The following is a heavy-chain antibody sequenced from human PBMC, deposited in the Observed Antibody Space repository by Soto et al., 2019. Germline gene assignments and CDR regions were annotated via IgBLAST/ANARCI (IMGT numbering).Heavy chain of an antibody. V-gene: IGHV3-64D*06. D-gene: IGHD6-19*01. CDR3: VTGYSSGRSEIY. J-gene: IGHJ4*02. CDR2: ISDAGGGT. CDR1: GFTFRIYT. Sequence: PGGSLRLSCSASGFTFRIYTMLWVRQAPGKGLEYVSAISDAGGGTYYADSVKGRFTISRDDPKNTLYLQMSNLRAEDTAVYYCVTGYSSGRSEIYWGQGTLVTVSS.